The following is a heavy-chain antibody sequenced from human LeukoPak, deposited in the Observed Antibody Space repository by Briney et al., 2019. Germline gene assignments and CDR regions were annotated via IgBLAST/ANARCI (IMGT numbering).Heavy chain of an antibody. CDR2: INPSGGST. J-gene: IGHJ5*01. V-gene: IGHV1-46*04. CDR1: GYTFTSYY. CDR3: ARTGGYCTLNCRGMGNRFDS. Sequence: ASVKVSCKASGYTFTSYYMHWVRQPPGQGLEWMGIINPSGGSTSYAQKLQGRVTMTRDTSTSTVYMELSSLGAEDTAVYFCARTGGYCTLNCRGMGNRFDSWGRGALVAVSS. D-gene: IGHD2-15*01.